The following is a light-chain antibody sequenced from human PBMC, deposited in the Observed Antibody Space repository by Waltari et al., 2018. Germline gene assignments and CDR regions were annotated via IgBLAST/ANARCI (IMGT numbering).Light chain of an antibody. V-gene: IGKV4-1*01. J-gene: IGKJ5*01. CDR1: QNILYSSNYKNY. Sequence: DIVMTQSPDSLAVSLGERATINCKSSQNILYSSNYKNYLAWFQQKPGQPPKLLIYSASTRESGVPERFSGSGSGTDFTLTINSLQAEDVAVYYCQQYYSAPITFGQGTRLEIK. CDR2: SAS. CDR3: QQYYSAPIT.